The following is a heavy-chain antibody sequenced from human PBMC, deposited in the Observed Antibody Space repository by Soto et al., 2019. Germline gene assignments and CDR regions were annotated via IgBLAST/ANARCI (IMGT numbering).Heavy chain of an antibody. D-gene: IGHD2-2*01. J-gene: IGHJ3*02. CDR3: ARMNQLAPKRNAFDI. CDR2: IHYSGNT. CDR1: GGSFISYF. V-gene: IGHV4-59*01. Sequence: QMQLQESGPGLVKSSETLSLTCTVSGGSFISYFWTWVRQSPGKELQWIGYIHYSGNTNYNPSLKSRLSMSVDTSKNQFSLRLTSVTAADTAVYYCARMNQLAPKRNAFDIWGLGTMVTVSS.